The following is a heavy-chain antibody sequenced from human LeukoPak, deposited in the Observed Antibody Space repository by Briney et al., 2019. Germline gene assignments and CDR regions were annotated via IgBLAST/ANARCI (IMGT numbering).Heavy chain of an antibody. V-gene: IGHV4-39*07. J-gene: IGHJ4*02. CDR3: ATSPRELPPLWYFDY. CDR1: GGSISSSSYY. D-gene: IGHD1-26*01. CDR2: IYYSGST. Sequence: PSETLSLTCTVSGGSISSSSYYWGWIRQPPGKGLEWIGSIYYSGSTYYNPSLKSRVTISVDTSKNQFSLKLSSVTAADTAVYYCATSPRELPPLWYFDYWGQGTLVTVSS.